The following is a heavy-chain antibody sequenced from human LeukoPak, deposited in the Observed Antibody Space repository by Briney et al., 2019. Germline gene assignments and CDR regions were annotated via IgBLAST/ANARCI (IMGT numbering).Heavy chain of an antibody. CDR2: IWYDGSNK. CDR1: GFTFSSYS. CDR3: ARESGIAAAGGAFDI. Sequence: GGSLRLSCAGSGFTFSSYSINWVRQAPGKGLEWVAVIWYDGSNKYYADSVKCRFTISRDNSKNTLYLQMNSLRAEDTAVYYCARESGIAAAGGAFDIWGQGTMVTVSS. D-gene: IGHD6-13*01. J-gene: IGHJ3*02. V-gene: IGHV3-33*08.